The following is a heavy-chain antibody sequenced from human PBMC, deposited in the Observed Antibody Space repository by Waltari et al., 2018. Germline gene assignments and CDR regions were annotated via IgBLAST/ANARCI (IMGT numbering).Heavy chain of an antibody. CDR1: GYTFTDYY. V-gene: IGHV1-69-2*01. CDR2: VDPEDGET. CDR3: ATDQLGEGDY. J-gene: IGHJ4*02. Sequence: EVQVVQSGAEVKKPGATVKISCKASGYTFTDYYMHWIQQAPGKGLEWMGRVDPEDGETIDEGKFQDRVTMTADTSTDTAYMELSSLRSEDTAVYYCATDQLGEGDYWGQGTLVTVSS. D-gene: IGHD1-1*01.